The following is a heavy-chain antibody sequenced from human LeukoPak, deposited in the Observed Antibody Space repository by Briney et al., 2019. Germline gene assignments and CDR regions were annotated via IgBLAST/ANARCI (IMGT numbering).Heavy chain of an antibody. CDR1: GGTFSSYA. V-gene: IGHV1-69*04. Sequence: SVKVSCKASGGTFSSYAISWVRQAPGQGLEWMGRIIPILGIANYAQKFQGRVTITADKSTSTAYMELSSLRSEDTAVYYCVRPVLRYFDWGAFDIWGQGTMVTVSS. J-gene: IGHJ3*02. CDR3: VRPVLRYFDWGAFDI. D-gene: IGHD3-9*01. CDR2: IIPILGIA.